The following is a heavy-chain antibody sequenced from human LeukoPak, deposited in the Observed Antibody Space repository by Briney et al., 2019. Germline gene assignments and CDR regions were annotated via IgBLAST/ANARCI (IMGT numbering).Heavy chain of an antibody. CDR2: INPNSGDT. Sequence: ASVKVSCKASGYTFTGYYMHWVRQAPGQGLEWMGWINPNSGDTNYAQKFQGRVTMTRDTSISTAYMELSRLRPDDTAVYYCAREVIVGATGTFDYWGQGTLVTVSS. D-gene: IGHD1-26*01. V-gene: IGHV1-2*02. CDR3: AREVIVGATGTFDY. J-gene: IGHJ4*02. CDR1: GYTFTGYY.